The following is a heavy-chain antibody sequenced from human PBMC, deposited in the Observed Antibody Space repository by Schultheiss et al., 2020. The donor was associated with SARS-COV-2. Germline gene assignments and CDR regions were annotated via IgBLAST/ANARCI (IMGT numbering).Heavy chain of an antibody. CDR3: TRDPEYYYGSGSPGY. CDR2: ISYDGSNK. J-gene: IGHJ4*02. CDR1: GFTFSSYA. D-gene: IGHD3-10*01. Sequence: GGSLRLSCAASGFTFSSYAMHWVRQAPGKGLEWVAVISYDGSNKYYADSVKGRFTISRDNSKNTLYLQMNSLKTEDTAVYYCTRDPEYYYGSGSPGYWGQGTLVTVSS. V-gene: IGHV3-30-3*01.